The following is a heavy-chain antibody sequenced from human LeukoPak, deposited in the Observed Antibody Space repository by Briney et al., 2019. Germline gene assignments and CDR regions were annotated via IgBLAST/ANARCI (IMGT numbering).Heavy chain of an antibody. V-gene: IGHV3-9*01. Sequence: GGSLRLSCAASGFTFDDYAMHWVRQAPGKGLEWVSGISWNSGSIGYADSVKGRFTISRDNAKNSLYLQMNSLRAEDTALYYCAKDRYSGSYYPKYFQHWGQGTLVTVSS. D-gene: IGHD1-26*01. CDR3: AKDRYSGSYYPKYFQH. J-gene: IGHJ1*01. CDR2: ISWNSGSI. CDR1: GFTFDDYA.